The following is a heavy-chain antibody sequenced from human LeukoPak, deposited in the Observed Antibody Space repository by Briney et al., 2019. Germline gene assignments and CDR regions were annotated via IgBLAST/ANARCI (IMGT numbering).Heavy chain of an antibody. CDR3: ATDYYDSSGYPEYFQH. J-gene: IGHJ1*01. CDR1: GFTFSSYG. D-gene: IGHD3-22*01. CDR2: ISYDGSNK. Sequence: GGSLRLSCAASGFTFSSYGMHWVRQAPGKGLEWVAVISYDGSNKYYADSVKGRFTISRDNSKNTLYLQMNSLRAEDTAVYYCATDYYDSSGYPEYFQHWGQGTLVTVSS. V-gene: IGHV3-30*03.